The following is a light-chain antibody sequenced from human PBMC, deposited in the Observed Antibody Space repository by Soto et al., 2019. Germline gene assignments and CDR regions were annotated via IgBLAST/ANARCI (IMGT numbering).Light chain of an antibody. CDR3: QQYHSYSEA. Sequence: DIQLTQSPSFLSASVGDRVTITCRASQGISSYLAWYQLKPGKAPKLLISTASTLQSGVPSRFSGSGSGTEFTLTINSLQPDDFATYYCQQYHSYSEAFGQGTKV. V-gene: IGKV1-9*01. CDR2: TAS. CDR1: QGISSY. J-gene: IGKJ1*01.